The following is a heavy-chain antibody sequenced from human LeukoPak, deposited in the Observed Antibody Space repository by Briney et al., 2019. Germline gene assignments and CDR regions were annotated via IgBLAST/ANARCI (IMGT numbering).Heavy chain of an antibody. D-gene: IGHD3-16*01. J-gene: IGHJ4*02. CDR1: GGSISSSSYC. Sequence: PSETLSLTCTVSGGSISSSSYCWGWLRQPPEKGLDWIGSIYHSGSTYYNPSLKSRVTISVDTSKNQFSLKLSSVTAADTAVYYCARELRTVMITLSDWGQGTLVTVSS. CDR3: ARELRTVMITLSD. CDR2: IYHSGST. V-gene: IGHV4-39*07.